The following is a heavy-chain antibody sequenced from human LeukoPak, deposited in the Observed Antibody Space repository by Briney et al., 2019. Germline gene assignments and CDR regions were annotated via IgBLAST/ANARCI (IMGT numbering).Heavy chain of an antibody. J-gene: IGHJ5*02. D-gene: IGHD3-3*01. Sequence: SETLSLTCTVSGGSISSGDYYWSWIRQPPGKGLEWIGYIYYSGSTYYNPSLKSRVTISVDTSKNQFSLKLSSVTAADTAVYYCARPPRVRFSNRFDPWGQGTLVTVSS. V-gene: IGHV4-30-4*08. CDR1: GGSISSGDYY. CDR3: ARPPRVRFSNRFDP. CDR2: IYYSGST.